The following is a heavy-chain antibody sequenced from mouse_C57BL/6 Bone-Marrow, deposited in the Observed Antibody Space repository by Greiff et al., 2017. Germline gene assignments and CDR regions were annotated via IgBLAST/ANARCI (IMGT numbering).Heavy chain of an antibody. CDR2: INPNYGTT. D-gene: IGHD6-1*01. CDR1: GYSFTDYN. V-gene: IGHV1-39*01. Sequence: VQLQQSGPELVKPGASVKISCKASGYSFTDYNMNWVKQSNGKSLEWIGVINPNYGTTSYNQKFKGKATLTVDKSSSKAYMQINSLTSEDSSVYYCARCSAYDYAMYYWCQGTSVTVSS. CDR3: ARCSAYDYAMYY. J-gene: IGHJ4*01.